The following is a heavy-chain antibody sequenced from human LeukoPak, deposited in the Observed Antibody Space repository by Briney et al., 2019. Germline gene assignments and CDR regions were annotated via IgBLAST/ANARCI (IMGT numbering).Heavy chain of an antibody. V-gene: IGHV1-18*01. CDR3: ASPRGGYGWGDYYYYGMDV. Sequence: ASVKVSCKASDYTFTTSGVTWVRQAPGQGLEWMGWINAYNANTKYAQRLQGRVTMTTDTSTNTAYMELWSLRSDDTAVYYCASPRGGYGWGDYYYYGMDVWGQGTTVTVS. D-gene: IGHD3-10*01. J-gene: IGHJ6*02. CDR2: INAYNANT. CDR1: DYTFTTSG.